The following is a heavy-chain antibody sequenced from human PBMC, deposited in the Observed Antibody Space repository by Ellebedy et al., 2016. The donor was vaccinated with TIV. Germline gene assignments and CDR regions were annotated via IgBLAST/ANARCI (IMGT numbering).Heavy chain of an antibody. Sequence: GGSLRLSCAASGFTLTNYWMHWVRQAPGKGLLWVSSLNTDGSTIRYADSVQGRFTISRDNAKSMLYLQMNSLRAEDTAVYYCAREVLASSKGGPFDIWGQGTVVTVSP. D-gene: IGHD2/OR15-2a*01. CDR1: GFTLTNYW. V-gene: IGHV3-74*01. CDR3: AREVLASSKGGPFDI. J-gene: IGHJ3*02. CDR2: LNTDGSTI.